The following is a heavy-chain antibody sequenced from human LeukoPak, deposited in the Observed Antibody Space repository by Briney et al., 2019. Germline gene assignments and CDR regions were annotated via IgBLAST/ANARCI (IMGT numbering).Heavy chain of an antibody. Sequence: GGSLRLSCAASGFTFSTSWMHWVRQASGKGLEWVSHVSTDGSTTAYADSVKGRLTISRENAKNTVYLQMNSLRAEDTAVYYCARSIGYVESWGQGTLVTVSS. D-gene: IGHD5-18*01. V-gene: IGHV3-74*01. CDR1: GFTFSTSW. CDR3: ARSIGYVES. CDR2: VSTDGSTT. J-gene: IGHJ5*02.